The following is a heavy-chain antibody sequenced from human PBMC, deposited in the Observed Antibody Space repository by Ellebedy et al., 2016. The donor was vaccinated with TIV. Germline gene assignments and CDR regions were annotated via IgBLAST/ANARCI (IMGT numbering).Heavy chain of an antibody. CDR3: ARAHF. Sequence: MPSETLSLTCAVYGGSFSGYYWSWIRQPPGKGLEWIGEINHSGSTNYNPSLKSRVTISVDTSKNQFSLTLSSVTAADTAVYYCARAHFWGQGTLVTVSS. CDR2: INHSGST. J-gene: IGHJ4*02. CDR1: GGSFSGYY. V-gene: IGHV4-34*01. D-gene: IGHD3-3*02.